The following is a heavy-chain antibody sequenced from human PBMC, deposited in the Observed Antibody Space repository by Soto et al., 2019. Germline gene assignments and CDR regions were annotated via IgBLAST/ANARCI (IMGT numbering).Heavy chain of an antibody. CDR3: ASTGRYSGIGYYFDY. J-gene: IGHJ4*02. Sequence: QVQLQESGPGLVKPSETLSLTCTVSGGSISSYYWSWIRQPPGKGLEWIGYIYYSGSTNYNPSLKSRVTISVDTSKNQFSLKLSSVTAADTAVYYCASTGRYSGIGYYFDYWGQGTLVTVSS. D-gene: IGHD2-15*01. CDR1: GGSISSYY. V-gene: IGHV4-59*08. CDR2: IYYSGST.